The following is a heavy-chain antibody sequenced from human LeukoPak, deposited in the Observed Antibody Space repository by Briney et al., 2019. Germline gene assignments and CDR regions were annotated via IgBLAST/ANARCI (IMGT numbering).Heavy chain of an antibody. J-gene: IGHJ4*02. CDR3: ARGRGVVVRDWFDY. CDR2: INHSVST. D-gene: IGHD2-15*01. CDR1: GGSFSDYY. V-gene: IGHV4-34*01. Sequence: SEILSLTCAVYGGSFSDYYWSWIRQPPGKGLEWIGEINHSVSTNYNPSLKSRVTISVDTSKNQFSLELSPVTAADTAVYYCARGRGVVVRDWFDYWGQGTLVTVSS.